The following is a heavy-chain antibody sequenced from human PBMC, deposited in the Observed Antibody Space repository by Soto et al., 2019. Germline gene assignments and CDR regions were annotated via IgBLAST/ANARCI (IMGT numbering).Heavy chain of an antibody. CDR3: AKEATRSSTHLDY. Sequence: EVQLLESGGGLVQPGGSLRLSCAASGFTFSNYAMSWVRQAPGKGLEWVSSISGSGGSTYYADSVKGRFTVSRDNSKNTVYLQMNSQRIEDTAVYYCAKEATRSSTHLDYWGQGPRVTFSS. J-gene: IGHJ4*02. CDR1: GFTFSNYA. V-gene: IGHV3-23*01. D-gene: IGHD3-10*01. CDR2: ISGSGGST.